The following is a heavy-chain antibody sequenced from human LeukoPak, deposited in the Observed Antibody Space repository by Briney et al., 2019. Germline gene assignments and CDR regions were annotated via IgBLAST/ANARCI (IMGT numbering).Heavy chain of an antibody. D-gene: IGHD4-17*01. CDR2: IKQDGSEK. CDR1: GFDFSRYA. Sequence: AGGSLRLSCAASGFDFSRYAMYWVRQAPGKGLEWVANIKQDGSEKYYVDSVKGRFTISRDNAKNSLYLQMNSLRAEDTAVYYCARDRYGDYGPFDYWGQGTLVTVSS. J-gene: IGHJ4*02. CDR3: ARDRYGDYGPFDY. V-gene: IGHV3-7*01.